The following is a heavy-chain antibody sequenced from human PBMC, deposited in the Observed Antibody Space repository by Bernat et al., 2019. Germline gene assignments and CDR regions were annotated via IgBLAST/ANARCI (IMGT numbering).Heavy chain of an antibody. V-gene: IGHV3-23*04. CDR3: AKVPTTVTTPSYFHYYGIDV. J-gene: IGHJ6*02. CDR2: ISGSGGNT. CDR1: GFTFSSYG. Sequence: VQLVESGGGVVQPGRSLRLSCAASGFTFSSYGMHWVRQAPGKGLEWVSAISGSGGNTYYADSVKGRFTISRDNSKDTLYLQMNSLRAEDTAEYYCAKVPTTVTTPSYFHYYGIDVWGQGTTVTVSS. D-gene: IGHD4-17*01.